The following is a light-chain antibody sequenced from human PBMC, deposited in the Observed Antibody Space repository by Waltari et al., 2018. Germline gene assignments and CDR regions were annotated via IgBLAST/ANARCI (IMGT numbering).Light chain of an antibody. CDR3: QQYETSPWT. V-gene: IGKV3-20*01. CDR1: PSVSSSY. CDR2: GAS. J-gene: IGKJ1*01. Sequence: EIVLTHSPGTLSLSPGVRATLPCRASPSVSSSYLAWYQQRPGQAPRLLISGASSGATGIPDRFSGSGSGTDFTLTISRLEPEDFAVYYCQQYETSPWTFGQGTKVEVK.